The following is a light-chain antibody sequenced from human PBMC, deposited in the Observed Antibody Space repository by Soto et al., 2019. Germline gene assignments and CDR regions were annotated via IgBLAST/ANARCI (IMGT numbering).Light chain of an antibody. CDR1: QSISSW. CDR2: KAS. CDR3: QQYNSYPFT. Sequence: DIQMTQSPSTLSASVGDRVTITCRASQSISSWLAWYQQKPGKAPKLLIYKASSLESGVPSRFSGSGSGTEFTPTISILQPDDFATYYCQQYNSYPFTFGPGTKVDIK. J-gene: IGKJ3*01. V-gene: IGKV1-5*03.